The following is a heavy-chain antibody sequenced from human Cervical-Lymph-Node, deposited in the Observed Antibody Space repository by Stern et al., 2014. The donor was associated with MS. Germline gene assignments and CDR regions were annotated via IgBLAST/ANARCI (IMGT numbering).Heavy chain of an antibody. CDR3: ARHPPRRKWDDPNYGMDV. D-gene: IGHD1-1*01. CDR2: IYPDDQNI. Sequence: EVQLVESGAEVKKPGESLKISCKGSGYTFTNNWIAWVRQMPGKGLEWMGIIYPDDQNIRSAPPLQGQVPISAEKSISTASLQWSSLKAADSAVYFWARHPPRRKWDDPNYGMDVWGQGTTVTVSS. V-gene: IGHV5-51*01. J-gene: IGHJ6*02. CDR1: GYTFTNNW.